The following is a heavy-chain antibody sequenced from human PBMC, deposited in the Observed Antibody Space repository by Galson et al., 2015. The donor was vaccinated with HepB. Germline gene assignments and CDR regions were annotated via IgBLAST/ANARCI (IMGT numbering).Heavy chain of an antibody. J-gene: IGHJ5*02. CDR3: ARGGLTNNWFDP. CDR2: ISAYNGNT. Sequence: SVKVSCKASGYTFTSYGINWVRQAPGQGLEWMGWISAYNGNTNYAQNLQGRVAMTTDTSTSTAYMELRSLRSDDTAVYYCARGGLTNNWFDPWGQGTLVTVSS. V-gene: IGHV1-18*04. D-gene: IGHD3-10*01. CDR1: GYTFTSYG.